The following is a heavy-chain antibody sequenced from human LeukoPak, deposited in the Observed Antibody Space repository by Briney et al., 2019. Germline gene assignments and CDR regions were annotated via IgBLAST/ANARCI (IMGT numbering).Heavy chain of an antibody. V-gene: IGHV1-2*02. CDR2: VNPNSGGT. J-gene: IGHJ6*03. D-gene: IGHD5-18*01. CDR1: GYTFTGYY. Sequence: EASVKVSCKASGYTFTGYYMQWVRQAPGQGLEWMGWVNPNSGGTNYAQKFQGRVTMTRDTSISTAYMELSRLRSDDTAVYYCARDADTAMGPEYYYYMDVWGKGTTVTVSS. CDR3: ARDADTAMGPEYYYYMDV.